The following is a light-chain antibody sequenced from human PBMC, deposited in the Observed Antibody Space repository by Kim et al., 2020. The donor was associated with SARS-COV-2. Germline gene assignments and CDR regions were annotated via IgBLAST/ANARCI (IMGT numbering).Light chain of an antibody. CDR2: GAS. CDR1: QSVRSN. J-gene: IGKJ1*01. Sequence: EIVITQSPATLSVSPGESATLSCRASQSVRSNLVWYQQKPGQAPRLLIYGASTRATGISARFSGSGSGTEFTLTISSLQSADFAVDYCQQYNNGPRTFGQGTKVDIK. CDR3: QQYNNGPRT. V-gene: IGKV3-15*01.